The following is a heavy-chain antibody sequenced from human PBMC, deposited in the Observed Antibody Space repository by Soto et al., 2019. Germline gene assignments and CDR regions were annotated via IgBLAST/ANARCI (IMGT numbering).Heavy chain of an antibody. CDR2: ISYDGSNK. J-gene: IGHJ6*02. CDR3: AKDGGKYCSSTSCSILGMDV. CDR1: GFTFSSYG. D-gene: IGHD2-2*01. V-gene: IGHV3-30*18. Sequence: LRLSCAASGFTFSSYGMHWVRQAPGKGLEWVAVISYDGSNKYYADYVKGRFTISRDNSKNTLYLQMNSLRAEDTAVYYCAKDGGKYCSSTSCSILGMDVWGQGTTVTVSS.